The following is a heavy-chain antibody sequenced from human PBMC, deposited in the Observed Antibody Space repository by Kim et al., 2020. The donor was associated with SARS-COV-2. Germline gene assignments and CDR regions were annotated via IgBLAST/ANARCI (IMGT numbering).Heavy chain of an antibody. CDR3: ARGPFGSITMIVGYDY. Sequence: SETLSLTCAVYGGSFSGYYWSWIRQPPGKGLEWIGEINHSGSTNYNPSLKSRVTISVDTSKNQFSLKLSSVTAADTAVYYCARGPFGSITMIVGYDYWGQGTLVTVSS. CDR1: GGSFSGYY. J-gene: IGHJ4*02. CDR2: INHSGST. V-gene: IGHV4-34*01. D-gene: IGHD3-22*01.